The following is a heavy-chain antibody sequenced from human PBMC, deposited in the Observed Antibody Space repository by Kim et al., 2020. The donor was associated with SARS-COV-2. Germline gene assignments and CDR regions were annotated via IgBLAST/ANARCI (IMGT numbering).Heavy chain of an antibody. Sequence: SETLSLTCAVSGGSISSGGYSWSWIRQPPGKGLEWIGYIYHSGSTYYNPSLKSRVTISVDRSKNQFSLKLSSVTAADTAVYYCARAQESGDAFDIWGQGTMVTVSS. V-gene: IGHV4-30-2*01. CDR2: IYHSGST. J-gene: IGHJ3*02. CDR3: ARAQESGDAFDI. D-gene: IGHD3-3*01. CDR1: GGSISSGGYS.